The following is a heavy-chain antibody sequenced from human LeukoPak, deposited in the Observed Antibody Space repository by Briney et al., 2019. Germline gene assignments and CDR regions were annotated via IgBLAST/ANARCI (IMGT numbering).Heavy chain of an antibody. CDR2: ISGSGGST. V-gene: IGHV3-23*01. CDR1: GFTFSSYA. D-gene: IGHD2-2*01. Sequence: GGSLRLSCAASGFTFSSYAMSWVRQAPGKGLEWVSAISGSGGSTYYADSVKGRFTISRDNAKNSLYLQMNSLRAEDTAVYYCARVYSENTRYLLLGYCSSTSCSDYWGQGTLVTVSS. J-gene: IGHJ4*02. CDR3: ARVYSENTRYLLLGYCSSTSCSDY.